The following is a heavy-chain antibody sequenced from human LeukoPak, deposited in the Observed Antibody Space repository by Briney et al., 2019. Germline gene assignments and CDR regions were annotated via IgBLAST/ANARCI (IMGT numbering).Heavy chain of an antibody. V-gene: IGHV3-53*01. D-gene: IGHD1-26*01. J-gene: IGHJ4*02. CDR1: GFTVSSNY. Sequence: GGSLRLSCAASGFTVSSNYMSWVRQAPGKGLEWVSVIYSGGSTYYADSVKGRFTISRDNSKNTLYLQMNSLRAEDTAVYYCASPELNSGSYYGSFGYWGQGTLVTVSS. CDR2: IYSGGST. CDR3: ASPELNSGSYYGSFGY.